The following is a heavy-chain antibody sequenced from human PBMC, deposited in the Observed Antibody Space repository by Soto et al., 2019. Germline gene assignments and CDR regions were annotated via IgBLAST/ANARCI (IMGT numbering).Heavy chain of an antibody. D-gene: IGHD3-10*01. J-gene: IGHJ4*02. V-gene: IGHV3-23*01. CDR3: AKSTGYYYGSGDDY. Sequence: SLRLSCAASGFTFSSYAMSWVRQAPGKGLEWVSAISGSGGSTYYADSVKGRFTISRDNSKNTLYLQMNSLRAEDTAVYYCAKSTGYYYGSGDDYWGQGTLVTVSS. CDR2: ISGSGGST. CDR1: GFTFSSYA.